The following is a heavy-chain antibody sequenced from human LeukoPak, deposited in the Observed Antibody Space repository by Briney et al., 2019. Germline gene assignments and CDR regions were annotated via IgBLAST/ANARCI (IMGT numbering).Heavy chain of an antibody. Sequence: GGSLRLSCAASGFTFSSYSMNWVRQAPGKGLEWVSSISSSSSYIYYADSVKGRFTISRDNAKNSLYLQMNSLRAEDTAVYYCASIGGSLGMDVWGQGTPVTVSS. CDR2: ISSSSSYI. V-gene: IGHV3-21*01. J-gene: IGHJ6*02. CDR3: ASIGGSLGMDV. CDR1: GFTFSSYS. D-gene: IGHD3-16*01.